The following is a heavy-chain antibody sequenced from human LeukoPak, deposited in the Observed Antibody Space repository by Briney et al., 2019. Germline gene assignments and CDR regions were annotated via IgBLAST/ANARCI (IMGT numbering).Heavy chain of an antibody. D-gene: IGHD1-7*01. CDR3: ARDRSTGTTLRNYYFDY. CDR2: ISSSSSYI. CDR1: GFTFSSYS. Sequence: GGSVRLSCAASGFTFSSYSMNWVRQAPGKGLEWVSSISSSSSYIYYADSVKGRFTISRDNAKNSLYLQMNSLRAEDTAVYYCARDRSTGTTLRNYYFDYWGRRTLVTVSS. V-gene: IGHV3-21*01. J-gene: IGHJ4*02.